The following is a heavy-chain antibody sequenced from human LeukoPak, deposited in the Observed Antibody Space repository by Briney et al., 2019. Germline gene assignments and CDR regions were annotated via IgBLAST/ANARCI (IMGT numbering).Heavy chain of an antibody. CDR1: GFTFSSYS. J-gene: IGHJ4*02. CDR3: ARDSTDFDC. V-gene: IGHV3-21*01. CDR2: ISSSSSYI. Sequence: GGSLRLSCAASGFTFSSYSMNWVRQAPGKGLEWVSSISSSSSYIYYADSVKDRFTISRDNAKNSLYLQMNSLRPEDTAVYYCARDSTDFDCWGQGTLVTVSS.